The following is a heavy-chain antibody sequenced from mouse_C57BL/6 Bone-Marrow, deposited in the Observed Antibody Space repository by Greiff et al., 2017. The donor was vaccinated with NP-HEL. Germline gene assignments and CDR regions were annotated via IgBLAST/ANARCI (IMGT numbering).Heavy chain of an antibody. V-gene: IGHV1-4*01. Sequence: QVQLQQSGAELARPGASVKMSCKASGYTFTSYTMHWVKQRPGQGLEWIGYINPSSGYTKYNQKFKDKPTLTAYKSSSTAYMQLSSLTSEESAVYYCARSITTVVSAYYFDYWGQGTTLTVSS. J-gene: IGHJ2*01. CDR1: GYTFTSYT. CDR3: ARSITTVVSAYYFDY. D-gene: IGHD1-1*01. CDR2: INPSSGYT.